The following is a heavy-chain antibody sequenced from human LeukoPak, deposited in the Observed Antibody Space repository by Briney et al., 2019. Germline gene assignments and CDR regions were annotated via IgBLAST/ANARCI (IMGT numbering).Heavy chain of an antibody. CDR2: ISYDGSNK. CDR3: ARDTSGYSYGQLDY. J-gene: IGHJ4*02. V-gene: IGHV3-30*04. CDR1: GFTFSNYA. Sequence: GRSLRLSCAASGFTFSNYAMHWVRQAPGKGLEWVAVISYDGSNKYYADSVKGRFTISRDNSKNTLYLQMNSLRAEDTAVYYCARDTSGYSYGQLDYWGQGTLVTVSS. D-gene: IGHD5-18*01.